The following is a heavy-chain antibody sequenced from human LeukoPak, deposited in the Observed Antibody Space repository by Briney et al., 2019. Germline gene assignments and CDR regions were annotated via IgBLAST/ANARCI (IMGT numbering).Heavy chain of an antibody. J-gene: IGHJ4*02. Sequence: PGGSLRLSCAASGFTFSSYGMHWVRQAPGKGLEWVAVIWYDGSNKYYADSVKGRFTISRDNSKNTLYLQMNSLRAEDTAVYYCAREGEFYDFWSGFDYWGQGTLVTVSS. D-gene: IGHD3-3*01. CDR1: GFTFSSYG. CDR3: AREGEFYDFWSGFDY. CDR2: IWYDGSNK. V-gene: IGHV3-33*01.